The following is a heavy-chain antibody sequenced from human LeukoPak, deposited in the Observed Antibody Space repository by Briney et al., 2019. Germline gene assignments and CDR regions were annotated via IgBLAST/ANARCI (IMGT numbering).Heavy chain of an antibody. V-gene: IGHV4-38-2*02. D-gene: IGHD4-17*01. CDR1: GYSISSGYY. Sequence: SETLSLTCTVSGYSISSGYYWGWIRPPPGKGLEWIGSIYRSGSTYYNPSIKSRVTISVDTSKKQFSLKLSSVTYADTAVYYCARDGYGDYVRFDYWGQGTLVTVSS. CDR3: ARDGYGDYVRFDY. CDR2: IYRSGST. J-gene: IGHJ4*02.